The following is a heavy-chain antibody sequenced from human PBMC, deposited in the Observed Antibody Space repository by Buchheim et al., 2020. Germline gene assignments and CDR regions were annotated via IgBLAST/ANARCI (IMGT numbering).Heavy chain of an antibody. J-gene: IGHJ6*03. CDR3: AKNHYDGTLYYYFMDV. CDR2: ISYDGSSK. V-gene: IGHV3-30*18. Sequence: QVQLVESGGGVVQPGRSLRLSCAPSGFTFSSFGMHWVRQAPGKGLEWVAVISYDGSSKYYAESVKGRFTISRDNSKSTLYLQINSLRAEDTAVYYCAKNHYDGTLYYYFMDVWGKETT. D-gene: IGHD3-22*01. CDR1: GFTFSSFG.